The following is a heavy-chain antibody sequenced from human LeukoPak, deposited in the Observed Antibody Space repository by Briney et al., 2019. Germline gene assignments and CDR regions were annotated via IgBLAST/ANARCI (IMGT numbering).Heavy chain of an antibody. V-gene: IGHV3-23*01. CDR1: GFTFSDNY. CDR3: AKERYCTASSCYPAEYFQH. Sequence: GGSLRLSCAASGFTFSDNYMSWVRQDPGKGLEWVSAISGSGDSTYYADSVKGRFTISRDNSKSTLYLQMNSLRAEDTAVYYCAKERYCTASSCYPAEYFQHWGQGTLVTVSS. D-gene: IGHD2-15*01. J-gene: IGHJ1*01. CDR2: ISGSGDST.